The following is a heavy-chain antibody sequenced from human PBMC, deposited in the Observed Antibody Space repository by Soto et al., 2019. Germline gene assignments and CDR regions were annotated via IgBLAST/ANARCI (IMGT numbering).Heavy chain of an antibody. CDR2: MNPNSGNT. D-gene: IGHD5-12*01. CDR1: GYTFTSYD. CDR3: ARGLLRQRWLQWDY. Sequence: QVQLVQSGAEVKKPGASVKVSCKASGYTFTSYDINWVRQATGHCPEWMGWMNPNSGNTGYAQKFQGRVTMTRNTSISTAYMELSSLRSEDTAVYYCARGLLRQRWLQWDYWGQGTLVTVSS. J-gene: IGHJ4*02. V-gene: IGHV1-8*01.